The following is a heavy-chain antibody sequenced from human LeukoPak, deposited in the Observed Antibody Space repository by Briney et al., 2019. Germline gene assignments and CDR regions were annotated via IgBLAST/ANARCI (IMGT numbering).Heavy chain of an antibody. Sequence: GGSLRLSCAAPGFTFSSYAMSWVRQAPGKGLEWVSAISGSGGSTYYADSVKGRFTISRDNSKNTLYLQMNSPRAEDTAVYSSAKDALALPDYWGPGTLVTVSS. D-gene: IGHD1-7*01. CDR2: ISGSGGST. CDR3: AKDALALPDY. V-gene: IGHV3-23*01. CDR1: GFTFSSYA. J-gene: IGHJ4*02.